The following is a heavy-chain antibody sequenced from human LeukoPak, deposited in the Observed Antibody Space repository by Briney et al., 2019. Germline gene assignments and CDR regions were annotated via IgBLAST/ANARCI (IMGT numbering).Heavy chain of an antibody. Sequence: GGSLRLSCAASGFTFSSYGMHWVRQAPGKGLEWVAVIWYDGSNKYYADSVRGRFTISRDNSKNTLYLQMNSLRAEDTAIYYCAKVSWANYFDYWGQGTLVTVSS. CDR3: AKVSWANYFDY. CDR1: GFTFSSYG. V-gene: IGHV3-33*06. J-gene: IGHJ4*02. CDR2: IWYDGSNK. D-gene: IGHD6-13*01.